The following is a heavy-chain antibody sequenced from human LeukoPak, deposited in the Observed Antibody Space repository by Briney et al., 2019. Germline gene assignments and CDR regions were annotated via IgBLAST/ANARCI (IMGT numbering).Heavy chain of an antibody. Sequence: GGSLRLSCAASGFTFSSYWMSWVRQAPGKGLEWVANIKQDGSEKYYVDSVKGRFTISRDNAKNSLYLQMNSLRAEDTAVYYCARGRRQWLGYYFDYWGQGTLVTVSS. D-gene: IGHD6-19*01. CDR2: IKQDGSEK. J-gene: IGHJ4*02. CDR1: GFTFSSYW. V-gene: IGHV3-7*01. CDR3: ARGRRQWLGYYFDY.